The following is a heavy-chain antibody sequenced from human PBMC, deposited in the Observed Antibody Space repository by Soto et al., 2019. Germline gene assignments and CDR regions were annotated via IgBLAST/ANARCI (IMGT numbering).Heavy chain of an antibody. Sequence: GGSLRLSCAGTGFTFSSHAMNWVHQAPGRGLEWVSVISFDGSNKYYAESVRGRYSISRDNSKNILYLDMHSLRPDDTAIYYCARAHGPYYDSSFYGLARNYFDYWGKGALVTVSS. CDR3: ARAHGPYYDSSFYGLARNYFDY. V-gene: IGHV3-30-3*01. D-gene: IGHD3-22*01. CDR1: GFTFSSHA. J-gene: IGHJ4*02. CDR2: ISFDGSNK.